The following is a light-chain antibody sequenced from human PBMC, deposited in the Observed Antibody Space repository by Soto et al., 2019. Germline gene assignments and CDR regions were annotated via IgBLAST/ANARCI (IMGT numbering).Light chain of an antibody. J-gene: IGKJ3*01. CDR3: QQYNNWPLT. CDR2: GAS. Sequence: EIVMTQSPATLSVSPGDRATLSCRASQSVSSNLAWYQQKRGQAPRLLIYGASTRATGIPARFSGSGSGTEFTLTISSQQSEDFAVYYCQQYNNWPLTFGPGTKVDIK. V-gene: IGKV3-15*01. CDR1: QSVSSN.